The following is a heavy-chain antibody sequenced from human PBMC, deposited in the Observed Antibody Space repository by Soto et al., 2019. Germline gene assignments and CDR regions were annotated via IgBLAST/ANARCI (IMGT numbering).Heavy chain of an antibody. CDR2: IYHSGST. J-gene: IGHJ2*01. V-gene: IGHV4-4*02. CDR1: GGSISSSNW. D-gene: IGHD3-10*01. Sequence: SETLSLTCAGSGGSISSSNWWSRVRQPPGQGLEWIGEIYHSGSTNYNPSLKSRVTISVDKSKNQFSLKLSSVTAADTAVYYCARGLMVRGVIMTNWYFDLWGRGTLVTVS. CDR3: ARGLMVRGVIMTNWYFDL.